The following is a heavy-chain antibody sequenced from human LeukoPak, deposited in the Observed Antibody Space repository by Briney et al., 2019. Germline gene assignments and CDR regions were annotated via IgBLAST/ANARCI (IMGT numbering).Heavy chain of an antibody. V-gene: IGHV4-59*01. CDR1: GASISSYY. J-gene: IGHJ4*02. CDR2: IFHSGST. CDR3: ARGAPGGNDYGDY. Sequence: SETLSLTCTVSGASISSYYWSWIRQPPGKGLEWIGYIFHSGSTNYNPSLKSRVTISVDTSKNQLSLKLSSVTAADTAVYYCARGAPGGNDYGDYWGQGTLVTVSS.